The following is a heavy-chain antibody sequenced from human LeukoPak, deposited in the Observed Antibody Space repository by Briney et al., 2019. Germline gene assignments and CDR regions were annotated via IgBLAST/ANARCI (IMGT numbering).Heavy chain of an antibody. V-gene: IGHV4-59*01. CDR1: GASISSYY. J-gene: IGHJ4*02. CDR2: IFHSGST. CDR3: ARGAPGGNDYGDY. Sequence: SETLSLTCTVSGASISSYYWSWIRQPPGKGLEWIGYIFHSGSTNYNPSLKSRVTISVDTSKNQLSLKLSSVTAADTAVYYCARGAPGGNDYGDYWGQGTLVTVSS.